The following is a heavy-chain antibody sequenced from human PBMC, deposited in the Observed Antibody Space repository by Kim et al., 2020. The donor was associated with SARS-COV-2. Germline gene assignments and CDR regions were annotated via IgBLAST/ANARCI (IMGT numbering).Heavy chain of an antibody. CDR3: ARGRLLRYFDWLPTLDY. CDR2: IYYSGGT. CDR1: GGSINNDDYY. J-gene: IGHJ4*02. Sequence: SETLSLTCTVSGGSINNDDYYWTWIRQPLGKGLEWIGYIYYSGGTYYNPSLKSRLTMSVDASENQFSLRLSSVTAADTAVYYCARGRLLRYFDWLPTLDYWGQGTLVTVSA. V-gene: IGHV4-30-4*01. D-gene: IGHD3-9*01.